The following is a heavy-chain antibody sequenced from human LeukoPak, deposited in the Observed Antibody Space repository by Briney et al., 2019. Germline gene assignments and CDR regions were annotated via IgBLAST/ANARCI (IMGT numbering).Heavy chain of an antibody. CDR2: ISAYNGNT. Sequence: APVKVSCKASGYTFTSYDINWVRQATGQGLEWMGWISAYNGNTNYAQKLQGRVTMTTDTSTSTAYMELRSLRSDDTAVYYCARVPTFDYWGQGTLVTVSS. CDR1: GYTFTSYD. D-gene: IGHD2-2*01. CDR3: ARVPTFDY. V-gene: IGHV1-18*01. J-gene: IGHJ4*02.